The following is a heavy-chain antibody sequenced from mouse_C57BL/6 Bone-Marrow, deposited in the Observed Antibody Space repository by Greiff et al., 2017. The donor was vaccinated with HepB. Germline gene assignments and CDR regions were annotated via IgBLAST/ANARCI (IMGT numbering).Heavy chain of an antibody. V-gene: IGHV1-50*01. CDR2: IDPSDSYT. Sequence: QVQLQQPGAELVKPGASVKLSCKASGYTFTSYWMQWVKQRPGQGLEWIGEIDPSDSYTNYNQKFKGKATLTVDTSSSTAYMQLSSLTSEDSAVYYCARRSYYSNSYAMDYWGQGTSVTVSS. D-gene: IGHD2-5*01. J-gene: IGHJ4*01. CDR1: GYTFTSYW. CDR3: ARRSYYSNSYAMDY.